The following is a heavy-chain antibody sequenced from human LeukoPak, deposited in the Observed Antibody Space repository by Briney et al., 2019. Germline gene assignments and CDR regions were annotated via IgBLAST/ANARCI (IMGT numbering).Heavy chain of an antibody. Sequence: NPGRSLRLSCAASGFTFSSYAMHWVRQAPGKGLEWVAVISYDGSNKYYADSVKGRFTISRDNSKNTLYLQMNSLSAEDTAVYYCARGSYGSGSYWGYWGQGTLVTVSS. V-gene: IGHV3-30*01. CDR1: GFTFSSYA. J-gene: IGHJ4*02. CDR3: ARGSYGSGSYWGY. CDR2: ISYDGSNK. D-gene: IGHD3-10*01.